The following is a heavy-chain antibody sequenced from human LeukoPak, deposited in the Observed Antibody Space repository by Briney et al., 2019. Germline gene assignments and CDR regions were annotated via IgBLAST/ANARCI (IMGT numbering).Heavy chain of an antibody. Sequence: GGSLRLSCAASGFTFSSYSMTWVRQAPGKGLEWVSSISSSSSYIYYADSVKGRFTISRDNAKNSLYLQMNSLRAEDTAVYYCAREGLVTPDAFDIWGQGTMVTVSS. CDR2: ISSSSSYI. CDR3: AREGLVTPDAFDI. D-gene: IGHD4-23*01. J-gene: IGHJ3*02. CDR1: GFTFSSYS. V-gene: IGHV3-21*01.